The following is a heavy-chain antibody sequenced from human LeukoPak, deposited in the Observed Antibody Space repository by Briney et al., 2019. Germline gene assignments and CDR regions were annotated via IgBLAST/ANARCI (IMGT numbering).Heavy chain of an antibody. Sequence: KPSETLSLTCAVYGGSFSGYYWSWIREPPGKGLEWIGEINHSGSTNYNPSLKSRVTISVDTSKNQFSLKLSSVTAADTAVYYCRRVAIYWAGGSGSNDAFDIWGQGTMVTVSS. V-gene: IGHV4-34*01. CDR1: GGSFSGYY. CDR3: RRVAIYWAGGSGSNDAFDI. J-gene: IGHJ3*02. CDR2: INHSGST. D-gene: IGHD3-10*01.